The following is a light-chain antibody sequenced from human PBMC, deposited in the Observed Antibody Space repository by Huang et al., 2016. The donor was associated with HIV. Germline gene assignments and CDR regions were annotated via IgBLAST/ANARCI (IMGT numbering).Light chain of an antibody. V-gene: IGKV3-15*01. CDR3: QQYNNWLA. CDR2: GAS. Sequence: EIVMTQSPATLSVSPGERATLSCRASQTVNSNLAWYQHKPGQAPRRLIYGASTRATGGPARVSGSGSGTKFTLTISSLQSEDFAVYYCQQYNNWLAFGRGTKVEIK. CDR1: QTVNSN. J-gene: IGKJ1*01.